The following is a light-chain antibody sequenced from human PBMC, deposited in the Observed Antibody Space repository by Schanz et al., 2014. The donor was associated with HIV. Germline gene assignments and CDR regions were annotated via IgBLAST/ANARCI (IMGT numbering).Light chain of an antibody. Sequence: EVVMTQSPATLSVPPGGTVTLSCRASQSVSTMLDWFQQKPGQAPRLLIYGASSRATGIPDRFSGSGSGTDFTLTISRLEPEDFAVYYCQHFGDSRGTFGGGTKVDI. V-gene: IGKV3-20*01. CDR2: GAS. CDR3: QHFGDSRGT. J-gene: IGKJ4*02. CDR1: QSVSTM.